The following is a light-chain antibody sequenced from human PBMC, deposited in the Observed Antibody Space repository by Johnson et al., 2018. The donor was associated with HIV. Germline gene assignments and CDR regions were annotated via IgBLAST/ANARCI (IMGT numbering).Light chain of an antibody. Sequence: QSVLTQSPSVSAAPGQKVTISCSGSGSNIGNNYVSWYQQLPGSAPKLLIYENNKRPSGIPGRFSGSKSGTSATLGITGLQTGDEADYYCGTWDTSLSTGGVFGTGTKVTVL. CDR2: ENN. V-gene: IGLV1-51*02. CDR3: GTWDTSLSTGGV. CDR1: GSNIGNNY. J-gene: IGLJ1*01.